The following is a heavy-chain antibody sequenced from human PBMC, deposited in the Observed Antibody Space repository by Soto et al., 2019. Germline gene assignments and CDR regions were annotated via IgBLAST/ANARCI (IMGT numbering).Heavy chain of an antibody. V-gene: IGHV1-2*04. CDR3: ARVGPLYNWNDEGGYNWFDP. CDR1: GYTFTGYY. D-gene: IGHD1-1*01. Sequence: QVQLVQSGAEVKKPGASVKVSCRASGYTFTGYYMHWVRQAPGQGLEWMGWFNPNSGGTNYAQKFQGWVTMTRDTCISTAYMELSRLRSDDTAVYYCARVGPLYNWNDEGGYNWFDPWGQGTLVTVSS. CDR2: FNPNSGGT. J-gene: IGHJ5*02.